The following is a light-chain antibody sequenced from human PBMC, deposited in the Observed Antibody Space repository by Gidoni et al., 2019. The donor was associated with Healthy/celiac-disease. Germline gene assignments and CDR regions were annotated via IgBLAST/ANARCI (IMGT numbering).Light chain of an antibody. Sequence: ELLFTQSPATLSLSPGERATLSCRASQSVSSYLAWYQQKPGQAPRLLIYDASNRATGIPARVSGSGSGTDFTLTISSLEPEECAVYYCQQRSNWPPWTFGQXTKVEIK. CDR2: DAS. CDR3: QQRSNWPPWT. V-gene: IGKV3-11*01. J-gene: IGKJ1*01. CDR1: QSVSSY.